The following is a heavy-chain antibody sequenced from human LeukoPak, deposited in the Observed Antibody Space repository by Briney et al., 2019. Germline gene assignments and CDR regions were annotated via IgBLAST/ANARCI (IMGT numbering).Heavy chain of an antibody. CDR1: GFTFDDYA. D-gene: IGHD6-19*01. J-gene: IGHJ3*02. V-gene: IGHV3-9*01. Sequence: PGRSLRLSCAASGFTFDDYAMHWVRQAPGKGLEWVSGISWNSGSIGYADSVKGRFTTSRDNAKNSLYLQMNSLRAEDTALYYCAKPLSSGWSGDAFDIWGQGTMVTVSS. CDR2: ISWNSGSI. CDR3: AKPLSSGWSGDAFDI.